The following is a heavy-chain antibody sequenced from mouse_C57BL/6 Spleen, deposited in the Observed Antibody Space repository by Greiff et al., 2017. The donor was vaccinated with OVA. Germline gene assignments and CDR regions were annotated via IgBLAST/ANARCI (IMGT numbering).Heavy chain of an antibody. Sequence: EVKLVESGGGLVKPGGSLKLSCAASGFSFSDYGMHWVRQAPEKGLEWVAYISSGSSTIYYADTVKGRFTISRDNAKNTLFLQMTSLRSEDTAMYYCARPITTVVDDYAMDYWGQGTSVTVSS. CDR3: ARPITTVVDDYAMDY. V-gene: IGHV5-17*01. D-gene: IGHD1-1*01. CDR1: GFSFSDYG. J-gene: IGHJ4*01. CDR2: ISSGSSTI.